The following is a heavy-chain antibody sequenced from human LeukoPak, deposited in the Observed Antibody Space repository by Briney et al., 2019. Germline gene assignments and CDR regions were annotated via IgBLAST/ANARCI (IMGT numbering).Heavy chain of an antibody. CDR3: AGPDELSSGWSFDY. D-gene: IGHD6-19*01. Sequence: ASVTVSCTTSGYTFTTYVTHWVRQAPGQRLEWMGWIITGNGNTKYSQRFHGRVTFTTDTSASTTYMELSSLRSEDTAVYYCAGPDELSSGWSFDYWGQGTLVTVSS. CDR2: IITGNGNT. J-gene: IGHJ4*02. CDR1: GYTFTTYV. V-gene: IGHV1-3*04.